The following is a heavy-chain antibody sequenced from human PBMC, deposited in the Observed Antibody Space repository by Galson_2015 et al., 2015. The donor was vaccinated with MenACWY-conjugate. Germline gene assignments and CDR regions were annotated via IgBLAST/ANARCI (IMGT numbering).Heavy chain of an antibody. Sequence: SLRLSCAASGFTFNTYSMNWVRQAPGKGLEWVSYISSSSSTIYYADSVKGRFTISRDNAKNSLYLQMNTLRDEDTAVYYCARVPGYIYGYYDWWGQGTLVTVSS. J-gene: IGHJ4*02. CDR2: ISSSSSTI. CDR3: ARVPGYIYGYYDW. CDR1: GFTFNTYS. V-gene: IGHV3-48*02. D-gene: IGHD5-18*01.